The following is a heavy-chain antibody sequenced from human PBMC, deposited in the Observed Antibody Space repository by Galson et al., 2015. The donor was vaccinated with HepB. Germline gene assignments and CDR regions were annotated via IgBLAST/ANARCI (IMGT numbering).Heavy chain of an antibody. J-gene: IGHJ4*02. Sequence: SVKVSCKASGCTFTSYTISWVRQAPGQGLEWMGRISPILGIANYAQKLQGRVTITADTSTSTAYMELSSLRSEDTAVYYCARADSSGWQRGVWLSCAHWGQGTLVTVSS. V-gene: IGHV1-69*02. CDR3: ARADSSGWQRGVWLSCAH. CDR1: GCTFTSYT. D-gene: IGHD6-19*01. CDR2: ISPILGIA.